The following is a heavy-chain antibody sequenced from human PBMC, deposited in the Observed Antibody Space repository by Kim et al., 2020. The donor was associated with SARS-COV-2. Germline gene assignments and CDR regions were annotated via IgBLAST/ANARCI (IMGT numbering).Heavy chain of an antibody. CDR3: AKEKYCSSTSCYVRGHYYYYGMDV. V-gene: IGHV3-9*01. Sequence: GGSLRLSCAASGFTFDDYAMHWVRQAPGKGLEWVSGISWNSGSIGYADSVKGRFTISRDNAKNSLYLQMNSLRAEDTALYYCAKEKYCSSTSCYVRGHYYYYGMDVWGQGTTVTVSS. J-gene: IGHJ6*02. D-gene: IGHD2-2*01. CDR2: ISWNSGSI. CDR1: GFTFDDYA.